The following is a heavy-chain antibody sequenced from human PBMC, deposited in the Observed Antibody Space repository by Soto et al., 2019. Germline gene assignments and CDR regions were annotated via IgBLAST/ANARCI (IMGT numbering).Heavy chain of an antibody. CDR2: ISYDGSNK. J-gene: IGHJ4*02. D-gene: IGHD2-15*01. CDR1: GFTFSSYG. Sequence: GGSLRLSCAASGFTFSSYGMHWVRQAPGKGLEWVAVISYDGSNKYYADSVKGRFTISRDNSKNTLYLQMNSLRAEDTAVYYCAKDRGVVVAAFDYWGQGTLVTVS. V-gene: IGHV3-30*18. CDR3: AKDRGVVVAAFDY.